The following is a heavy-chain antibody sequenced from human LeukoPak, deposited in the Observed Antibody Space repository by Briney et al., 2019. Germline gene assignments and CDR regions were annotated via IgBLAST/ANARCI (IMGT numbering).Heavy chain of an antibody. V-gene: IGHV1-46*01. Sequence: ASVKVSCKASGYTFIDYYIHWVRQAPGQGLEWMGMIYPRDGSTSYAQKFQGRVTVTRDTSTSTVHMELSGLRSEDTAVYYCARDQEAFDYWGQGTLVTVSS. CDR1: GYTFIDYY. CDR2: IYPRDGST. J-gene: IGHJ4*02. CDR3: ARDQEAFDY.